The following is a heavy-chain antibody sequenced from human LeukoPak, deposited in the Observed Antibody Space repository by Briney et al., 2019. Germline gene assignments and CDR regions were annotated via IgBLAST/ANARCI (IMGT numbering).Heavy chain of an antibody. J-gene: IGHJ4*02. CDR1: GFTFSSYA. V-gene: IGHV3-30-3*01. CDR3: ARPALYDFWSGYYVGDFDY. D-gene: IGHD3-3*01. Sequence: PGGSLRLSCAASGFTFSSYAMHWVRQAPGKGLEWVAVISYDGSNKYYADSVKGRFTISRDNSKNTLYLQMNSLRAEDTAVYYCARPALYDFWSGYYVGDFDYWGQGTLVTVSS. CDR2: ISYDGSNK.